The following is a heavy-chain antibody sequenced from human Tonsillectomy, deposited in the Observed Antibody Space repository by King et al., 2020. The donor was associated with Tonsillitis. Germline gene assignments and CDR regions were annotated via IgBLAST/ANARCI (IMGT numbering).Heavy chain of an antibody. V-gene: IGHV4-61*02. CDR2: IYTSGST. J-gene: IGHJ3*02. D-gene: IGHD5-12*01. CDR1: GGSISSGSYY. Sequence: VQLQESGTGLVKPSQTLSLTCTVSGGSISSGSYYWSWIRQPAGKGLEWIGRIYTSGSTNYNPSLKSRVTISVDTSKNQFSLKLSSVTAADTAVYYCARVRNGGLSGYDFLDAFDIWGQGTMVTVSS. CDR3: ARVRNGGLSGYDFLDAFDI.